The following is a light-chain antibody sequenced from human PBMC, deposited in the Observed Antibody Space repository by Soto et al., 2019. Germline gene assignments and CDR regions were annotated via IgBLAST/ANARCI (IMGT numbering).Light chain of an antibody. J-gene: IGLJ1*01. Sequence: QSVLTQPSSVSRSPGQSITISCTGTNSDVGSYNLVSWYQQHPGKAPKLVIYKGSERPAGVSNRFSGSKSGNTASLTISGLQAEDEADYYCGSYAGSITFYVFGTGTKVTVL. CDR2: KGS. CDR3: GSYAGSITFYV. CDR1: NSDVGSYNL. V-gene: IGLV2-23*01.